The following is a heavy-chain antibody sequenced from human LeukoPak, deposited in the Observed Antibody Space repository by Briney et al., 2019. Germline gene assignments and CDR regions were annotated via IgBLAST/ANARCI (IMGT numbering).Heavy chain of an antibody. CDR3: ARARCCCGGSCYGGYFDY. CDR2: ISAYKGNT. CDR1: AYTFTSYG. D-gene: IGHD2-15*01. J-gene: IGHJ4*02. V-gene: IGHV1-18*01. Sequence: ASVKVSCKASAYTFTSYGISWVRQAPGQGLEWMGWISAYKGNTNYAQKLQGRVTMTTDTSTSTAYMELRSLRSDDTAVYYCARARCCCGGSCYGGYFDYWGQGTLVTVSS.